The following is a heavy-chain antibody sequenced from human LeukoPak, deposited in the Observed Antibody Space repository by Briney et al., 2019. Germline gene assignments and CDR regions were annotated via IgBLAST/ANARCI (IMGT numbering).Heavy chain of an antibody. D-gene: IGHD5-18*01. CDR1: GGSISSYY. CDR2: IYYSGST. J-gene: IGHJ3*02. V-gene: IGHV4-59*08. Sequence: PSETLSLTCTVSGGSISSYYWSWIRQPPGKGLEWIGYIYYSGSTNYNPSLKSRVTISVDTSKNQFSLKLSSVTAADTAVCYCASGYSYGSMKAFDIWGQGTMVTVSS. CDR3: ASGYSYGSMKAFDI.